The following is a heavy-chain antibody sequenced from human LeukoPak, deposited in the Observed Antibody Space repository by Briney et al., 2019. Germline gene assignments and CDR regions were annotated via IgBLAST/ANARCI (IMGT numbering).Heavy chain of an antibody. D-gene: IGHD3-10*01. CDR3: AKEGQGSNFDY. CDR1: GFTFDDYA. V-gene: IGHV3-9*01. Sequence: PGGSLRLSCAASGFTFDDYAMHWVRQAPGKGLEWVSGISWNSGSIGYADSVKGRFTISRDNAKNSLYLQMNSLRAEDTAVYYCAKEGQGSNFDYWGQGTLVTVSS. CDR2: ISWNSGSI. J-gene: IGHJ4*02.